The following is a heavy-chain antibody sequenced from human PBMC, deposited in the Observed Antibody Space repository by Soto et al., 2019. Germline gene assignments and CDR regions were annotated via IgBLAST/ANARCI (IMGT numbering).Heavy chain of an antibody. CDR1: GFPFNSYG. V-gene: IGHV3-30-3*01. Sequence: QVQLVESGGDVVQPGRSLRLSCAASGFPFNSYGMHWVRQAPGKGLKWVAVISYDGSNKYYADSVKGRFIISRDNSKNTLYRQVNSLSAEDTGVYYCARADNCYRGGYFDPWGQGTLVTVSS. J-gene: IGHJ5*02. D-gene: IGHD6-25*01. CDR2: ISYDGSNK. CDR3: ARADNCYRGGYFDP.